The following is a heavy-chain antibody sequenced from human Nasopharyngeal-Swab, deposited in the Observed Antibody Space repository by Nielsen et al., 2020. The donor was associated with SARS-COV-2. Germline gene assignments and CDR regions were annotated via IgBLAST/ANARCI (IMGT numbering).Heavy chain of an antibody. D-gene: IGHD4-17*01. CDR2: IYSCGST. CDR1: GFTVSSNY. CDR3: AKYYGDYPYYYYMDV. V-gene: IGHV3-53*01. J-gene: IGHJ6*03. Sequence: GGSLRLSCAASGFTVSSNYMSWVRQAPGKGLEWVSVIYSCGSTYYADSVKGRFTISRDNSKNTLYLQMNSLRAEDTAVYYCAKYYGDYPYYYYMDVWGKGTTVTVSS.